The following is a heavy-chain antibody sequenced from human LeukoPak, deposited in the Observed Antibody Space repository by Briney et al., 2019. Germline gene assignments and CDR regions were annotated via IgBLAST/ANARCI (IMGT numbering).Heavy chain of an antibody. CDR3: ARDRDNYGDYYFFYMDV. Sequence: ASVKVSCKASGYTFNAYYIHWVRQAPGQGLEWMGWINPHSGGTNSTQKFQDRVTMTRDTSISTVYMELSKLRSDDTAVYYCARDRDNYGDYYFFYMDVWGKGTSVAVSS. CDR2: INPHSGGT. V-gene: IGHV1-2*02. J-gene: IGHJ6*03. D-gene: IGHD4/OR15-4a*01. CDR1: GYTFNAYY.